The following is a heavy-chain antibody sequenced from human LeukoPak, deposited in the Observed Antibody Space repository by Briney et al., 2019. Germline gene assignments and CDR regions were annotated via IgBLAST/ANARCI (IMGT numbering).Heavy chain of an antibody. J-gene: IGHJ5*02. V-gene: IGHV4-39*01. Sequence: SETLSLTCTVSGGSISSSYYYWGWIRQPPGKGLEWIGSIYYSGSTYYNPSLKSRVTISVDTSKNQFSLKLRSVTAADTAVYYCARHSGLRSPFDPWGQGTLVTVSS. CDR1: GGSISSSYYY. CDR3: ARHSGLRSPFDP. D-gene: IGHD3-3*01. CDR2: IYYSGST.